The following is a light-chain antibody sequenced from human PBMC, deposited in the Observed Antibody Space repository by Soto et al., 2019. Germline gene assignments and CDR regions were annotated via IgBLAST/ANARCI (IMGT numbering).Light chain of an antibody. CDR3: ASWDDSLSGWV. V-gene: IGLV1-44*01. CDR2: SST. Sequence: QLVLTQPPSASGTPGQRVTIFCSGSKSNIGSYSVNWYQQFPGAAPKLLIYSSTHRPSGVPDRFSGSKSGTSASLAISGLQSEHEADYYCASWDDSLSGWVFGGGTKLTVL. J-gene: IGLJ2*01. CDR1: KSNIGSYS.